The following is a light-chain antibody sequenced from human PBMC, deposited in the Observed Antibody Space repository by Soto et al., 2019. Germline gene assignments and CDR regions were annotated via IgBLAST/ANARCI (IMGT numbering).Light chain of an antibody. CDR3: TSYTSSSTQYV. V-gene: IGLV2-14*01. CDR1: RSDVGGYNH. J-gene: IGLJ1*01. CDR2: EVS. Sequence: QSALTQPASVSGSPGQSITISCTGTRSDVGGYNHVSWYQQHPGKAPKVMIYEVSNRPSGVSNRFSGSKSGNTASLTISGLQAEDEADYYCTSYTSSSTQYVFGTGTKLTVL.